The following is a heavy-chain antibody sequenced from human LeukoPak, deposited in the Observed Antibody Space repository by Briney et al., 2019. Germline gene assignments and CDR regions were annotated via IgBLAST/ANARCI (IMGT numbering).Heavy chain of an antibody. Sequence: PGGSLRLSRAASGFTFSDYNMNWVRQAPGKGLEWVSYITNSGSTIHYADSVRGRFTISRDNAKNSLYLQMNSLRAEDTAVYYCARSIGLTGGGVDVWGQGTTVTVSS. CDR2: ITNSGSTI. J-gene: IGHJ6*02. CDR1: GFTFSDYN. D-gene: IGHD3-9*01. CDR3: ARSIGLTGGGVDV. V-gene: IGHV3-11*01.